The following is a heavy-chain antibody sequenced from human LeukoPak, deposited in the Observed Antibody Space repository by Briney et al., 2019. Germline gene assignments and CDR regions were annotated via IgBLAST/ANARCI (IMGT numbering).Heavy chain of an antibody. CDR2: IRKDGNDE. Sequence: GGSLRLSCAASGFTFSNYWMSWVRQAPGKGLEWVANIRKDGNDEYYVDSVKGRFTISSDNAKNSLYLQMNSLRAEDTAVYYCAGLDTIMVRDAGYWGQGTLVIVSS. D-gene: IGHD5-18*01. CDR1: GFTFSNYW. J-gene: IGHJ4*02. CDR3: AGLDTIMVRDAGY. V-gene: IGHV3-7*01.